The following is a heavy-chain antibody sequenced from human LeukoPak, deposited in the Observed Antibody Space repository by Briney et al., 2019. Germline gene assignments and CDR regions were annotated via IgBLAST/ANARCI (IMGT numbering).Heavy chain of an antibody. CDR3: ARDRGPRTGFMVREAYDY. CDR2: INTDGSIA. Sequence: GGSLRLSCAASGFTFSDYWIHWVRQAPGKGLVWVSRINTDGSIANYADSVKGRFSISRDNAKNTLYLQMSSLRAEDTAVYYCARDRGPRTGFMVREAYDYWGQGTLVTVSS. J-gene: IGHJ4*02. V-gene: IGHV3-74*01. CDR1: GFTFSDYW. D-gene: IGHD3-10*01.